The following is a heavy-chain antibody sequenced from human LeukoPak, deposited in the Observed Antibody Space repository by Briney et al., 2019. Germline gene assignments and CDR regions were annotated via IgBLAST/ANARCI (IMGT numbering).Heavy chain of an antibody. J-gene: IGHJ5*02. Sequence: PSETLSLTCTVSVGSISSSSYYWGWIRQPPGKGLESIGSIYYSGSTYYNPSLKSRVTISVDTSKNQFSLKLSSVTAADTAVYYCARHFRTVWSGYRWDWFDPWGQGTLVTVSS. D-gene: IGHD3-3*01. CDR1: VGSISSSSYY. CDR2: IYYSGST. V-gene: IGHV4-39*01. CDR3: ARHFRTVWSGYRWDWFDP.